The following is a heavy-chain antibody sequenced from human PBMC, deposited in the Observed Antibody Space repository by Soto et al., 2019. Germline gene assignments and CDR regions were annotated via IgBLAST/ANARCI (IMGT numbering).Heavy chain of an antibody. J-gene: IGHJ4*02. V-gene: IGHV3-48*01. Sequence: GGSLRLSCAASGFTFSSYSMNWVRQAPGKGLEWVSYISSSSSTIYYADSVKGRFTISRDNAKNSLYLQMNSLRAEDMAVYYCARDSIVVVPAARFDYWGQGTLVTVSS. D-gene: IGHD2-2*01. CDR3: ARDSIVVVPAARFDY. CDR1: GFTFSSYS. CDR2: ISSSSSTI.